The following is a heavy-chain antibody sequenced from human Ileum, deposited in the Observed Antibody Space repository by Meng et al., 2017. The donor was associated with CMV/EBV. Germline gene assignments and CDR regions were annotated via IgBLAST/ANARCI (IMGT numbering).Heavy chain of an antibody. CDR3: ARSEPVVIALEY. Sequence: CAASGFTFSSYFMTWVRQAPGKGLEWVSSICSGGNYIYYADSVKGRFTISRDNAKNSLYLQMNSLRVEDTAVYYCARSEPVVIALEYWGQGTLVTVSS. V-gene: IGHV3-21*01. D-gene: IGHD2-15*01. J-gene: IGHJ4*02. CDR1: GFTFSSYF. CDR2: ICSGGNYI.